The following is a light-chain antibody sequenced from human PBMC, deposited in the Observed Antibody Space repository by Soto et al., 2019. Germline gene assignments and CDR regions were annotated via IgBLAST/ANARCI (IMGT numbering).Light chain of an antibody. CDR1: SSDVGGYNY. Sequence: QSALNQPPSASGSPGQSVTISCTGTSSDVGGYNYVSWYQQHSGKAPNLMIYEVSKRPSGVPDRFSGSKSGNTASLTVSGLQAEDEADYYCSSYAGSNNFVVFGGGTKLTV. V-gene: IGLV2-8*01. CDR3: SSYAGSNNFVV. CDR2: EVS. J-gene: IGLJ2*01.